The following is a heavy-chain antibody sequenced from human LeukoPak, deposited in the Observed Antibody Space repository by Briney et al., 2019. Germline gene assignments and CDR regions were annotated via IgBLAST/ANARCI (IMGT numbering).Heavy chain of an antibody. J-gene: IGHJ6*03. CDR2: INPNSGGT. CDR3: ARAMVVRGVTVNYYYYYMDV. D-gene: IGHD3-10*01. Sequence: ASVKVSCKASGYTFTGYYMHWVRQAPGQGLEWMGWINPNSGGTNYAQKFQGRVTMTRDTSISTAYMELSRLRSDDTAVYYCARAMVVRGVTVNYYYYYMDVWGKGTTVTVSS. CDR1: GYTFTGYY. V-gene: IGHV1-2*02.